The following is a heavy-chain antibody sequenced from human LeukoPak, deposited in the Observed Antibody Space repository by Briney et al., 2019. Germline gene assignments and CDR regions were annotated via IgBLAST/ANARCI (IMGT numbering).Heavy chain of an antibody. J-gene: IGHJ4*02. CDR2: IYYSGNT. V-gene: IGHV4-59*08. Sequence: PSETLSLTCTVSGGSISTYYWSWIRQPPGKGLEWIGCIYYSGNTNYNPSLKSRVTISVDTPKNQFSLRLSSVTAADTAVYYCARGRVAGNYWGQGTLVTVSS. CDR1: GGSISTYY. CDR3: ARGRVAGNY. D-gene: IGHD6-19*01.